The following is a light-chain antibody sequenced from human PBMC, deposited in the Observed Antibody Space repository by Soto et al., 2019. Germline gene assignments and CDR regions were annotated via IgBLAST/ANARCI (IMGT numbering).Light chain of an antibody. CDR2: DVN. V-gene: IGLV2-14*03. J-gene: IGLJ3*02. CDR1: SSDVGGYNY. CDR3: SSYTSSSTWV. Sequence: QSVLTQPASVSGSPGQSITISCTGTSSDVGGYNYVSWYQQHPGKAPKLMIYDVNNRPSGVSNRFSGSKSGNTASLTISGLQAEDEADYHCSSYTSSSTWVFGGGTKVTVL.